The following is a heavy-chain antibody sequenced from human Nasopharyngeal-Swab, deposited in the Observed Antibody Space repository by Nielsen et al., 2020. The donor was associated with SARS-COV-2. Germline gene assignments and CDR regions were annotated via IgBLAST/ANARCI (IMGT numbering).Heavy chain of an antibody. CDR3: AKDIRPSIAATDY. CDR1: GFTSDDYA. Sequence: SLKISCAASGFTSDDYAMHWVRQAPGKGLEWVSGISWNSGSIGYADSVKGRFTISRDNAKNSLYLQMNSLRAEDTALYYCAKDIRPSIAATDYWGQGTLVTVSS. V-gene: IGHV3-9*02. J-gene: IGHJ4*02. CDR2: ISWNSGSI. D-gene: IGHD6-6*01.